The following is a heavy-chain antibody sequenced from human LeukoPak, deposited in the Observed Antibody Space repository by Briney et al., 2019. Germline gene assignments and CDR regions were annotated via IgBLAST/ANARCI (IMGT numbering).Heavy chain of an antibody. Sequence: GGSLRLSCAASGFTFSSYAMHWVRQAPGKGLEWVAVISYDGSNKYYADSVKGRFTISRDNSKNTLYLQMNSLRAEDTAVYYCARDNWDGLTGTTSLWGPFDYWGQGTLVTVSS. J-gene: IGHJ4*02. CDR3: ARDNWDGLTGTTSLWGPFDY. CDR2: ISYDGSNK. V-gene: IGHV3-30-3*01. CDR1: GFTFSSYA. D-gene: IGHD1-7*01.